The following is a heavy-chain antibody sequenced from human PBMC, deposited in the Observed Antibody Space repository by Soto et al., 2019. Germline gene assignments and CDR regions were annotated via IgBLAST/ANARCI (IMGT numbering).Heavy chain of an antibody. V-gene: IGHV1-24*01. Sequence: ASVKVSCKVSGYTLTELSMHWVRQAPGKGLDWMGGFDPEDGETIYAQKFQGRVTMTEDTSTDTAYMELSSLRSEDTAVYYCATELPTIFGVVIMSWGQGPLVTVSS. J-gene: IGHJ4*02. CDR1: GYTLTELS. CDR3: ATELPTIFGVVIMS. D-gene: IGHD3-3*01. CDR2: FDPEDGET.